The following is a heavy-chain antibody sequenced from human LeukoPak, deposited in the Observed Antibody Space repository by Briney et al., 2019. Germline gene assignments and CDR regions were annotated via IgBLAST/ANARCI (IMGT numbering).Heavy chain of an antibody. V-gene: IGHV3-30*03. D-gene: IGHD2-15*01. CDR1: GFTFSSYG. CDR3: ARDLLTRLDY. CDR2: ISYDGSNK. Sequence: GGSLRLSCAASGFTFSSYGMHWVRQAPGKGLEWVAVISYDGSNKYYADSVKGRFTISRDNSKNTLYLQMNSLRAEDTAVYYCARDLLTRLDYWGQGALVTVSS. J-gene: IGHJ4*02.